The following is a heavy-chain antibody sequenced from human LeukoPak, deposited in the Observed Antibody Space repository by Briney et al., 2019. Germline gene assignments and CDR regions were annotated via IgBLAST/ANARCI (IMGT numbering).Heavy chain of an antibody. D-gene: IGHD2-2*02. CDR1: GFTFSSYW. CDR2: IKQDGSEK. V-gene: IGHV3-7*01. J-gene: IGHJ6*03. CDR3: ARDRGRYCSSTSCYTGGLRYYYYYMDV. Sequence: GGSLRLSCAASGFTFSSYWMSWVRQAPGKGLEWVANIKQDGSEKYYVDSVKGRFTISRDNAKNSLYLQMNSLRAEDTAVYYCARDRGRYCSSTSCYTGGLRYYYYYMDVWGKGTTVTVSS.